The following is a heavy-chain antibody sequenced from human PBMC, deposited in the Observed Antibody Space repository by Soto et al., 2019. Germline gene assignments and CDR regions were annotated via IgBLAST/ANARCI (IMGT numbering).Heavy chain of an antibody. CDR2: NYNSGVT. J-gene: IGHJ5*02. Sequence: SETLSLTCSVSGGSISSSRYYWGWIRQPTGKRMQWIGSNYNSGVTYNKQSLKKRVNISVDTSKKQTSMNLSSLTAADTAVYYCARSGSYDICTWFDPWGQGTLVTVSS. V-gene: IGHV4-39*01. CDR1: GGSISSSRYY. CDR3: ARSGSYDICTWFDP. D-gene: IGHD3-9*01.